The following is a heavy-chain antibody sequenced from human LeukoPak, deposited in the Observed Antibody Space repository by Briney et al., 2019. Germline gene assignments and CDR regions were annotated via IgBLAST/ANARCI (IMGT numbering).Heavy chain of an antibody. D-gene: IGHD2-21*02. CDR2: IRFNGGLS. CDR1: GFTFSTYA. CDR3: ASTASYCGFDCYSYFDY. V-gene: IGHV3-23*01. Sequence: PGGSLSLSCAASGFTFSTYAMSWVRQAPGMGLEWVSSIRFNGGLSYYADSVKGRFTISRDNSKNTLFLQMDSLRADDTAVYYCASTASYCGFDCYSYFDYWGQGILVTVSS. J-gene: IGHJ4*02.